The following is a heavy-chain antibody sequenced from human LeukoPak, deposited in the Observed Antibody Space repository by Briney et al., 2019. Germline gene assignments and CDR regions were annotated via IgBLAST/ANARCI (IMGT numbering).Heavy chain of an antibody. CDR1: GDSVTSGI. J-gene: IGHJ4*02. D-gene: IGHD1-26*01. CDR3: ARKAGGSFDY. Sequence: SQTLSLTCAISGDSVTSGIWNWIRQSPSRGLEWLGRTYHWSKWFNDYAVSVESRMTINADTSRNQFSLQLNSVTPEDTAVYYCARKAGGSFDYWGQGTLVTVSS. V-gene: IGHV6-1*01. CDR2: TYHWSKWFN.